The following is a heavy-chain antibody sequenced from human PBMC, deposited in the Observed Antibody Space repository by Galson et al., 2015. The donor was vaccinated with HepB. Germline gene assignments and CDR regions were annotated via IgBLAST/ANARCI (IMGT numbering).Heavy chain of an antibody. D-gene: IGHD6-13*01. J-gene: IGHJ4*02. CDR1: GFTFSTYA. V-gene: IGHV3-30*04. Sequence: SLRLSCATSGFTFSTYAMHWVRQAPGKGLEWVAIISYDGNNKYYSDSLKGRFTVSRDTSKNTLYLQMNSLRAEDTAVYYCARSLAAVARAYFDYWGQGTLVTVSS. CDR2: ISYDGNNK. CDR3: ARSLAAVARAYFDY.